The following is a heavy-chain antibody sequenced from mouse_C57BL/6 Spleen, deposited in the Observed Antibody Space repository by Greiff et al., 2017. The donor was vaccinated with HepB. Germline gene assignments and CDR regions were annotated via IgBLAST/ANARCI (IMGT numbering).Heavy chain of an antibody. CDR2: IYPGNSDT. Sequence: VQLQQSGTVLARPGASVKMSFKTSGYTFTSYWMHWVKQRPGQGLEWIGAIYPGNSDTSYNQKFKGKAKLTAVTSASTAYMELSSLTNEDSAVYYCTRGKFYDYDGGFAYWGQGTLVTVSA. J-gene: IGHJ3*01. V-gene: IGHV1-5*01. CDR3: TRGKFYDYDGGFAY. D-gene: IGHD2-4*01. CDR1: GYTFTSYW.